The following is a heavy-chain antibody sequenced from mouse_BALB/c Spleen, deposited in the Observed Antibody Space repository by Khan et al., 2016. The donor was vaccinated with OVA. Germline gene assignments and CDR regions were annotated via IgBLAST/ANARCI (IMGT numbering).Heavy chain of an antibody. CDR3: AIEEALYYFDY. Sequence: QVQLQQSGAELVRPGTSVKLSCKTSGYIFTSYWIHWVKQRSGQGLEWIARIYPGTDNTYYNENFKDKATLTADKSSSTVNLQLSSLKSEDSAVFFVAIEEALYYFDYWGQGTTLTVSS. CDR1: GYIFTSYW. CDR2: IYPGTDNT. J-gene: IGHJ2*01. V-gene: IGHV1S132*01. D-gene: IGHD3-2*02.